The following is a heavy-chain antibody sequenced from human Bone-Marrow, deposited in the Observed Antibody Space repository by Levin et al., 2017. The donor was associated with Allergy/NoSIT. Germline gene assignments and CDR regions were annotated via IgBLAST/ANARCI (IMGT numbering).Heavy chain of an antibody. CDR2: ISASGDET. CDR1: GFSLSTYA. D-gene: IGHD3-16*01. J-gene: IGHJ4*02. CDR3: ASKLGLAYRC. Sequence: GGSLRLSCAASGFSLSTYAMNWVRQPQGKGLEWVSSISASGDETPYANSASGRLIIYRDNSTDTLYPQINSLMTADTAVYYCASKLGLAYRCWGQGTLVTVSS. V-gene: IGHV3-23*01.